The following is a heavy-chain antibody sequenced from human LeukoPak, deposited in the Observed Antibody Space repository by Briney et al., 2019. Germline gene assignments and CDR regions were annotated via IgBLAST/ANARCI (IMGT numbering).Heavy chain of an antibody. V-gene: IGHV1-46*01. J-gene: IGHJ4*02. D-gene: IGHD2-2*03. Sequence: ASVKVSCKASGYTLTNYYMHWVRQAPGQGLEWMGIINPSGGSTSYAQKFQGRVTMTRDTSTSTVYMELSSRRSEDTAVYYCARDKWGNGFGYCSSTSCHGPFDYWGQGTLVTVSS. CDR3: ARDKWGNGFGYCSSTSCHGPFDY. CDR1: GYTLTNYY. CDR2: INPSGGST.